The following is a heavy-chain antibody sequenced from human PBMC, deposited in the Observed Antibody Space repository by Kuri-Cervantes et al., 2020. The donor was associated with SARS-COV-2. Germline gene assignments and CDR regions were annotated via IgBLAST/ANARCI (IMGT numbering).Heavy chain of an antibody. D-gene: IGHD5-12*01. J-gene: IGHJ4*02. CDR1: GDSISSGDYY. CDR2: IYYSGTI. Sequence: SCTVSGDSISSGDYYWSWIRQPPGKGLEWIGFIYYSGTISYNPSLKSRVTMSVDTSKNQFSLKLSSVTAADTAVYYCARDRISGYLYFLDYWGRGTLVTVSS. CDR3: ARDRISGYLYFLDY. V-gene: IGHV4-30-4*01.